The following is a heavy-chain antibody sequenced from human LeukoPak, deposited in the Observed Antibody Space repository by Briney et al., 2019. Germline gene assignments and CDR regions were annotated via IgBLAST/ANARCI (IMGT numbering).Heavy chain of an antibody. Sequence: GASVKVSCKASGYTFTGYYMHWVRQAPGQGLEWMGWINPNSGGTNYAQKFQGRVTMTSDTSISTAYMELSRLRSDDTAVYYCARVRRFLEWLPYFDYWGQGTLVTVSS. J-gene: IGHJ4*02. D-gene: IGHD3-3*01. CDR3: ARVRRFLEWLPYFDY. V-gene: IGHV1-2*02. CDR2: INPNSGGT. CDR1: GYTFTGYY.